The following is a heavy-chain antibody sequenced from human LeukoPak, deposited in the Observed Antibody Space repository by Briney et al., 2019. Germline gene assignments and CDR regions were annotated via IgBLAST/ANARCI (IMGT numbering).Heavy chain of an antibody. CDR3: AKGLERSIDY. D-gene: IGHD1-1*01. J-gene: IGHJ4*02. CDR2: ISGSGGTT. V-gene: IGHV3-23*01. Sequence: AGGSLRLSCAASGFTFSSYAMSWVRQAPGKGLEWVSGISGSGGTTYYADSVKGRFTISRDNSKNTLYLQMNSLRAEDTAVYYCAKGLERSIDYWGQGTLVTVSS. CDR1: GFTFSSYA.